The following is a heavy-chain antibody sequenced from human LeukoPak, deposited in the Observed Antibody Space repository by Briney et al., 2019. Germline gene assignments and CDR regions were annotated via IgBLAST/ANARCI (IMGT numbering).Heavy chain of an antibody. D-gene: IGHD4-11*01. CDR2: IYSGGST. Sequence: GGSLRLSCAASGFTVSSNYMSWVRQAPGKGLEWVSVIYSGGSTYYADSVKGRFTISRDNSKNTLYLQMNSLRAEDTAVYYCARGNDYSNVGSFDYWGQGTLVTVSS. CDR1: GFTVSSNY. CDR3: ARGNDYSNVGSFDY. V-gene: IGHV3-66*01. J-gene: IGHJ4*02.